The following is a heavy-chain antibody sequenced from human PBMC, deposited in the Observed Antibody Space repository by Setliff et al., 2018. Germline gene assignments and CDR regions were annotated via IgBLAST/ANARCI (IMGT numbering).Heavy chain of an antibody. CDR3: ARVTGFSYMDV. D-gene: IGHD3-3*01. CDR1: GDSISRAMYY. J-gene: IGHJ6*03. V-gene: IGHV4-61*02. CDR2: IYTDGST. Sequence: PSETLSLTCTVSGDSISRAMYYWSWLRQSAGKGLECIGRIYTDGSTMYNPSLNSGVTLLIDAAKNQISLRLSSVTAADTAVYFCARVTGFSYMDVWGKGTTVTVSS.